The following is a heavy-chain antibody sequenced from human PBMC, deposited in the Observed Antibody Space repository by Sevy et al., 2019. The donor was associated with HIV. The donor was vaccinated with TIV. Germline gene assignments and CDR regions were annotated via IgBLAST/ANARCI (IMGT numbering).Heavy chain of an antibody. J-gene: IGHJ4*02. CDR3: ARLFYGSADY. D-gene: IGHD3-10*01. V-gene: IGHV3-7*01. CDR1: GFTFSSYW. Sequence: GGSLRLSCAASGFTFSSYWMSWVRQAPGKGLEWVDTINQDGSETFYVDSVKGRFTISRHNPRKSLYLQMNSLSAEDTAVYYCARLFYGSADYWGQGTLVTVSS. CDR2: INQDGSET.